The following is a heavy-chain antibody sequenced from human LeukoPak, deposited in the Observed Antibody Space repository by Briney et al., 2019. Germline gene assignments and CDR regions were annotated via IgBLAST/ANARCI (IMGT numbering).Heavy chain of an antibody. CDR3: APGSNWPGYFDY. CDR1: GFTFRNSV. J-gene: IGHJ4*02. V-gene: IGHV3-23*01. D-gene: IGHD1-26*01. Sequence: PGGSLRLSCAASGFTFRNSVMSWVRQAPGKRLEWVSSITASGGSTYYADSVKGRFTVSRDNSKNTLYLQMNSLTVEDTAVYYCAPGSNWPGYFDYWGQGTLVTVSS. CDR2: ITASGGST.